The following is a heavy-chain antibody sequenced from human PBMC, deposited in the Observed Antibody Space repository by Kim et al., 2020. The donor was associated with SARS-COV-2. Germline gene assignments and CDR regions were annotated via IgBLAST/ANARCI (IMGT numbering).Heavy chain of an antibody. Sequence: SETLSLTCTVSGGSISPSSLNWIRQSPGKGLEWIGDIYVSGSTSYNPSLKSRVTLSMDTSKNQFSLRLSSVTAADTAVYYCARRFDLWGRGTLVPVSS. CDR2: IYVSGST. J-gene: IGHJ2*01. CDR3: ARRFDL. CDR1: GGSISPSS. V-gene: IGHV4-59*08.